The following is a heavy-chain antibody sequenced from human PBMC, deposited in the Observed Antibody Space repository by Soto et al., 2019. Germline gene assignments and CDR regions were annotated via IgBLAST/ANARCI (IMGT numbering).Heavy chain of an antibody. V-gene: IGHV4-31*03. J-gene: IGHJ3*02. CDR1: GGCISSGCCY. CDR3: ARASPDYYDSSGYYPDAFDI. CDR2: IYYSGST. D-gene: IGHD3-22*01. Sequence: SSETQSLTCSVSGGCISSGCCYWSRSRQHPGKGKEWIGYIYYSGSTYYNPSLKSRVTISVDTSKNQFSLKLSSVTAADTAVYYCARASPDYYDSSGYYPDAFDIWGQGTMVTVSS.